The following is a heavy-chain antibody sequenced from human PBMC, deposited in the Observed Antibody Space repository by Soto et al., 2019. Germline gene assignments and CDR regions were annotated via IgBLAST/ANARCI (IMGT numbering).Heavy chain of an antibody. D-gene: IGHD3-10*01. Sequence: SETLCLTCGVSGGSMSEYFWSWIRQSPGKGLEWIGYIYYLGITDYNPSLKSRFTISVDTSKRQFSLRLTSVTAADTAVYYCARDGYDGSGSPYPAYWGPGTQVTVS. CDR3: ARDGYDGSGSPYPAY. CDR2: IYYLGIT. J-gene: IGHJ4*02. CDR1: GGSMSEYF. V-gene: IGHV4-59*01.